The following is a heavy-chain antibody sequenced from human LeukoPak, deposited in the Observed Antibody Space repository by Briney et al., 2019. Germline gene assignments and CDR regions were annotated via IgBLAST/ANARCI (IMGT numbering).Heavy chain of an antibody. J-gene: IGHJ4*02. Sequence: QSGGSLRLSCAASGFTFSSYAMSWVRQAPGKGLEWVSAISGSGGSTYYADSVKGRFTISRDNSKNTLYLQMNSLRAEDTAVYYCAKDDDYDFWSGYYLYWGQGTLVTVSS. CDR2: ISGSGGST. CDR1: GFTFSSYA. CDR3: AKDDDYDFWSGYYLY. V-gene: IGHV3-23*01. D-gene: IGHD3-3*01.